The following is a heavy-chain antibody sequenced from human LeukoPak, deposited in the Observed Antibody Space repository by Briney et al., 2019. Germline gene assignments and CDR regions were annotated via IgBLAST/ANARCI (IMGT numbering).Heavy chain of an antibody. V-gene: IGHV6-1*01. D-gene: IGHD5-12*01. J-gene: IGHJ6*02. Sequence: QTLSLTCAISGDSVSSSSAAWNWIRRSPSRGLEWLGRTYYRSKWYNDYAVSVKSRITINPDTSKNQFSLQLNSVTPEDTAVYYCAIDTIVATSEKGYYYYGMDVWGQGTTVTVSS. CDR2: TYYRSKWYN. CDR1: GDSVSSSSAA. CDR3: AIDTIVATSEKGYYYYGMDV.